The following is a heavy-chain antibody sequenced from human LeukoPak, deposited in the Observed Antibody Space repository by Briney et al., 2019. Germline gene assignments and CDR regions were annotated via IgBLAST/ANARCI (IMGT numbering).Heavy chain of an antibody. V-gene: IGHV4-30-4*01. CDR1: GGSISSGDYY. J-gene: IGHJ4*02. CDR3: ARQGSSWYMRTYYFDY. D-gene: IGHD6-13*01. Sequence: SQTLSLTCTVSGGSISSGDYYWSWIRQPPGKGLEWIGYIYYSGSTNYNPSLKSRVTISVDTSKNQFSLKLSSVAAADTAVYYCARQGSSWYMRTYYFDYWGQGTLVTVSS. CDR2: IYYSGST.